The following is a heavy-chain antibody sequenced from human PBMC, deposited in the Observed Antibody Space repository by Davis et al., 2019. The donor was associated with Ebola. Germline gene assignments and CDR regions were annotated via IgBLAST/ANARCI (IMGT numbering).Heavy chain of an antibody. CDR2: IRGKTDSYAT. J-gene: IGHJ4*02. D-gene: IGHD3-10*01. V-gene: IGHV3-73*01. CDR3: AKESCPNSGPYCTYFEL. Sequence: GESLKISCAASGFTFSGSAMHWVRQAPGKGLEWVGRIRGKTDSYATAYAASVKGRFTISRDDSKNTAYLQMNSLRAEGTAVYFCAKESCPNSGPYCTYFELWGQGTQVTVSS. CDR1: GFTFSGSA.